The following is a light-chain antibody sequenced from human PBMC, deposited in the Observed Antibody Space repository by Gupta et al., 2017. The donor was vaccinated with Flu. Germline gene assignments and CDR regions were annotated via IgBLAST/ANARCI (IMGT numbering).Light chain of an antibody. CDR3: HQYESFPYT. V-gene: IGKV1-16*02. J-gene: IGKJ2*01. CDR1: QDIKNY. CDR2: AAS. Sequence: LSVSAGDRVTINCRTTQDIKNYLAWFQQKPGEAPKSLIYAASSLQSGVPSKFSGSGSGTNFTLTISSLQPEDAATYYCHQYESFPYTFGRGT.